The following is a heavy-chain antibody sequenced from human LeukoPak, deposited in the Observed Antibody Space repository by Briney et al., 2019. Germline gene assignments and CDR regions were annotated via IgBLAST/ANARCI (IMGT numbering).Heavy chain of an antibody. Sequence: SETLSLTCTVSGGSISSGDYYWSWIRQPPGKGLEWIGYIYYSGSTYYNPSLKSRVTISVDTSKNQFSLKLSSVTAADTAVYYRARRVGGYSLYDWFDPWGQGTLVTVSS. CDR3: ARRVGGYSLYDWFDP. V-gene: IGHV4-30-4*01. D-gene: IGHD5-18*01. CDR1: GGSISSGDYY. J-gene: IGHJ5*02. CDR2: IYYSGST.